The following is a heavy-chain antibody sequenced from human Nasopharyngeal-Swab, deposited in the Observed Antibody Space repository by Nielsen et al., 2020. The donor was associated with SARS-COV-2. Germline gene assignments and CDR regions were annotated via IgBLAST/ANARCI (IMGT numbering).Heavy chain of an antibody. V-gene: IGHV3-23*01. D-gene: IGHD5-18*01. J-gene: IGHJ4*02. CDR1: GSTFSNSA. Sequence: GESLKISCTGSGSTFSNSAISWVRQAPGQGLEWVSTIDYNGVRTHYADSVEGRFIISRDNSRNTAYLQIKSLRVEYAAVYYCATWMTAHFDYWGQGTLVT. CDR2: IDYNGVRT. CDR3: ATWMTAHFDY.